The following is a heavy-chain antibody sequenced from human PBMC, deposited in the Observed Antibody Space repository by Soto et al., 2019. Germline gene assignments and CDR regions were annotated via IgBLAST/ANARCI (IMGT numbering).Heavy chain of an antibody. CDR1: GGSISSGGSY. CDR2: IYYSGST. CDR3: AREPSI. Sequence: QVQLQESGPGLVKPSQTLSLTCTVSGGSISSGGSYWSWIRQHSGTGLEWIGYIYYSGSTNYNPSLKSGVTISADTSKKHFSLKLSSVTAADTAVYYCAREPSIWGQGPRVTVSS. V-gene: IGHV4-31*03. J-gene: IGHJ4*02.